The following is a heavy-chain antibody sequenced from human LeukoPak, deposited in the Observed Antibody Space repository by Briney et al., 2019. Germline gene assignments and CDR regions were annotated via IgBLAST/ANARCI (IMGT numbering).Heavy chain of an antibody. Sequence: SSETLSLTCSVSGGSISSSSFSWGWIRQPPGKGLEWIGTIYYSGSTYYNPSLKSRVTISVDTSKNQFSLKLTSVTAADTAVYYCARLRGQAPYSSSWYNDYWGQGTLVTVSS. D-gene: IGHD6-13*01. CDR1: GGSISSSSFS. CDR3: ARLRGQAPYSSSWYNDY. J-gene: IGHJ4*02. CDR2: IYYSGST. V-gene: IGHV4-39*01.